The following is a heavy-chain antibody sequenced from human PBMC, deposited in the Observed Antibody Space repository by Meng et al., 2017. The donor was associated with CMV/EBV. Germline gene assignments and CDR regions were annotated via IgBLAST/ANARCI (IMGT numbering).Heavy chain of an antibody. V-gene: IGHV4-34*01. J-gene: IGHJ6*02. CDR3: ARGRVLDIVVVVAAKGDGMDV. CDR2: INHSGST. D-gene: IGHD2-15*01. Sequence: SETLSLTCAVYGGSFSGYYWSWIRQPPGKGLEWIGEINHSGSTNYNPSLKSRVTISVDTSKNQFSLKLSSVTAADTAVCYCARGRVLDIVVVVAAKGDGMDVWGQGTTVTVSS. CDR1: GGSFSGYY.